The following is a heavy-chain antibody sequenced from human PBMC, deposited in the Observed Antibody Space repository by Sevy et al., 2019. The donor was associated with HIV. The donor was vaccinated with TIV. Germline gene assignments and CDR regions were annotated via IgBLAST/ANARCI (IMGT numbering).Heavy chain of an antibody. J-gene: IGHJ6*02. CDR1: GGSISSSSYY. D-gene: IGHD4-4*01. Sequence: LPETLSLTCTVSGGSISSSSYYWGWIRQPPGKGLEWIGSIYYSGSTYYNPSLKSRVTISVDTSKNQFSLKLGSVTAADTAVYYCATPPTPVTIPYYYYGMDVWGQGTTVTVSS. CDR3: ATPPTPVTIPYYYYGMDV. V-gene: IGHV4-39*01. CDR2: IYYSGST.